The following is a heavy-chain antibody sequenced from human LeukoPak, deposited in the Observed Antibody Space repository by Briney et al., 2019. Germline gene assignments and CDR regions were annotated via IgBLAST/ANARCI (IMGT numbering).Heavy chain of an antibody. CDR2: IYPNGGGK. J-gene: IGHJ4*02. CDR1: GYTFSGDY. V-gene: IGHV1-2*02. Sequence: ASVKVSCKASGYTFSGDYMHWVRQARGKGFAWMGWIYPNGGGKNYPQKFQGRVTMTRDTSISPAYMELSRLRSADTAMYYCARGIQYYSHSGAYLYYWGEGPLVTASS. CDR3: ARGIQYYSHSGAYLYY. D-gene: IGHD3-22*01.